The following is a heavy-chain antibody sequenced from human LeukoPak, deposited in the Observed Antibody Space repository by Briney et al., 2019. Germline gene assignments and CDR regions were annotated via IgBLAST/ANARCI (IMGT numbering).Heavy chain of an antibody. J-gene: IGHJ4*02. D-gene: IGHD3-16*02. Sequence: GGSLRLSCAASGFTFSSYAMSWVRQAPGKGLEWVSAISGSGESTYYADYVKGRFTVSRDNSKNTLILQLNSLRAEDTAVYYCAKDAIGQYRPYYFDSWGKGTLVTVSS. CDR2: ISGSGEST. V-gene: IGHV3-23*01. CDR1: GFTFSSYA. CDR3: AKDAIGQYRPYYFDS.